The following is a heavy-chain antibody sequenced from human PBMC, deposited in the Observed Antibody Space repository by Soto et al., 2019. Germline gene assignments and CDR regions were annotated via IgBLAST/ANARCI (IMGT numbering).Heavy chain of an antibody. CDR2: IYYSGST. Sequence: SETLSLTCTVSGGSISSGGYYWSWIRQHPGKGLEWIGYIYYSGSTYYNPSLKSRVTISVDTSKNQFSLKLSSVTAADTAVYYCARATGWIAVAATIEYYYMDVWGKGTTVTVSS. CDR1: GGSISSGGYY. D-gene: IGHD6-19*01. J-gene: IGHJ6*03. CDR3: ARATGWIAVAATIEYYYMDV. V-gene: IGHV4-31*03.